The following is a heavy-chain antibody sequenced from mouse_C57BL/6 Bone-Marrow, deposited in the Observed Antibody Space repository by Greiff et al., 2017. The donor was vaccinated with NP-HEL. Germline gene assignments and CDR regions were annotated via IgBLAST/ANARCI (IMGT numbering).Heavy chain of an antibody. CDR1: GYTFTSYW. J-gene: IGHJ2*01. CDR2: IYPGRGST. CDR3: ASQASNYDYFDY. V-gene: IGHV1-55*01. D-gene: IGHD2-5*01. Sequence: VQLQQPGAELVKPGASVKMSCKASGYTFTSYWITWVKQRPGQGLEWIGDIYPGRGSTNYNEKFKSKATLTVDTSSSTAYMQLSSLTSEDSAVYYCASQASNYDYFDYWGQGTTLTVSS.